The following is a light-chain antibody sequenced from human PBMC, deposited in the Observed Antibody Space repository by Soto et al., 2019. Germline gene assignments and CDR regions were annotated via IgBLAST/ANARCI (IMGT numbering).Light chain of an antibody. V-gene: IGKV1-33*01. CDR2: DAS. CDR1: QDIRKY. J-gene: IGKJ1*01. CDR3: QQYNRYFKS. Sequence: IQMTQSPSSLSASVGDRVTITCQATQDIRKYLNWYQQKQGKAPKLLIYDASSLETGVPSRFSGSGSDTEFTLTISSLQPDDFATYYCQQYNRYFKSFGQGTKVDIK.